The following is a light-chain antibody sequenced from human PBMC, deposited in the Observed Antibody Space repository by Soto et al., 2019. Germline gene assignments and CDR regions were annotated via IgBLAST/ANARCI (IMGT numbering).Light chain of an antibody. J-gene: IGLJ2*01. CDR2: GNS. Sequence: QSVLTQPPSVSGAPGQRVTISCTGSSSNIGAGYDVHWYQQLPGTAPKLLIYGNSNRPSGVPDRFSGSKSGTSASLAITGLQAEDEADYDCQSYDSSLVHVVFGGGTKLTVL. CDR1: SSNIGAGYD. V-gene: IGLV1-40*01. CDR3: QSYDSSLVHVV.